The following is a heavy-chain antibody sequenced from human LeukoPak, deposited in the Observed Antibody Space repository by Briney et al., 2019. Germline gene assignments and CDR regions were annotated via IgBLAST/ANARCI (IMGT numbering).Heavy chain of an antibody. CDR1: GYTFTDYY. J-gene: IGHJ3*02. V-gene: IGHV1-2*02. D-gene: IGHD3-10*01. Sequence: ASLKVSCKASGYTFTDYYVHWVRQAPGQGLEWMGWIRSNSGATGYAQSFQGRVTMTRDTSISTAYMELGSLTSDDTAVYYCAREKLGSSSGIDEAFDIWGQGTTVTVSS. CDR3: AREKLGSSSGIDEAFDI. CDR2: IRSNSGAT.